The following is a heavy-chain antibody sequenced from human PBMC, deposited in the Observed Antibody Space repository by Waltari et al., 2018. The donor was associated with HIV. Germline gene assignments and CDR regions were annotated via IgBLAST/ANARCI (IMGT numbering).Heavy chain of an antibody. V-gene: IGHV4-34*01. CDR1: GTSFSGYY. CDR3: ARGSQHHDH. CDR2: VSHSGDT. Sequence: QLQLQQWATGLLTPSGTLSLRCAIYGTSFSGYYWSWIRQSPALGLEWIGEVSHSGDTNYNPSFAGRVSISADISKNQLSLNLTSLTAADTGVYFCARGSQHHDHWGQGTPVTVSS. J-gene: IGHJ5*02.